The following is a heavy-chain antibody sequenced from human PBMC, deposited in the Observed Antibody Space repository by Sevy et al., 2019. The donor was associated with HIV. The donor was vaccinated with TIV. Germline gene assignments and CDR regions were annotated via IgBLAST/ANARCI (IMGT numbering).Heavy chain of an antibody. D-gene: IGHD3-16*01. Sequence: EGSLRLSCAASGFTVSSNYMSWVRQASGKELEWVSVIYSGGSTYYADSVKGRFTISRDNSKNTLYLQMKSLRAEDTAVYYCAMSWAVWGLDYWGQGTLVTVSS. CDR3: AMSWAVWGLDY. J-gene: IGHJ4*02. CDR2: IYSGGST. V-gene: IGHV3-66*01. CDR1: GFTVSSNY.